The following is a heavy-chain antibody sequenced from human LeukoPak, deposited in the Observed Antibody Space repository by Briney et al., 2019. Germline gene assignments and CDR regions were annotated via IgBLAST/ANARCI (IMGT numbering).Heavy chain of an antibody. D-gene: IGHD3-22*01. V-gene: IGHV3-23*01. CDR2: ISSSGGVT. J-gene: IGHJ4*02. CDR3: ARFRGDSSGYYYRTSLAPFDY. Sequence: PGGSLRLSCAASGFTFSNSAMSWVRQAPGKGLEWVSGISSSGGVTYYADSVKGRFTISRDSSKNTLYLQMNSLRAEDTAVYYCARFRGDSSGYYYRTSLAPFDYWGQGTLVTVSS. CDR1: GFTFSNSA.